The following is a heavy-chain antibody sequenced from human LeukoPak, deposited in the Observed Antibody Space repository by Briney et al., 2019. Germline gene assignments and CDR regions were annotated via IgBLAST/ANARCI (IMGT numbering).Heavy chain of an antibody. J-gene: IGHJ4*02. CDR1: GFTFTDYT. CDR2: INSDGSST. CDR3: ARIVGAPH. Sequence: GGSLRLSCAASGFTFTDYTMNWIRQAPGKGLVWVSRINSDGSSTSYADSVKGRFTISRDNAKNTLYLQMNSLRAEDTAVYYCARIVGAPHWGQGTLVTVSS. D-gene: IGHD1-26*01. V-gene: IGHV3-74*01.